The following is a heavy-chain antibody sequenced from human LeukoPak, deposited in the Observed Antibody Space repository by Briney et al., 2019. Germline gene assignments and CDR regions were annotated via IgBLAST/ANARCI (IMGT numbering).Heavy chain of an antibody. CDR2: ISASSGYT. V-gene: IGHV3-11*06. J-gene: IGHJ5*02. CDR1: GFFFSDYY. CDR3: ARDWSPNWFDP. Sequence: PGGSLRLSCEASGFFFSDYYMSWIRQAPGKGLEWISYISASSGYTKYADSVKGRFTISRDNAKNSVYLQMNSLRADDTAVYYCARDWSPNWFDPWGQGTPVTVSS.